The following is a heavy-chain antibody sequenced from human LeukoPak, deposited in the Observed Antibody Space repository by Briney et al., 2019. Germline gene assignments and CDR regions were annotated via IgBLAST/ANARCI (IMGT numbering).Heavy chain of an antibody. V-gene: IGHV3-53*01. CDR1: GFTVSNNY. CDR3: ARDRGLAAANWFDP. CDR2: IYGGDST. Sequence: GGSLRLSCAASGFTVSNNYMSWVRQAPGKGLEWVPVIYGGDSTYYADSVKGRFTISRDNSKNTLYLQMNSLRAEDTAVYYCARDRGLAAANWFDPWGQGTLVTVSS. D-gene: IGHD6-13*01. J-gene: IGHJ5*02.